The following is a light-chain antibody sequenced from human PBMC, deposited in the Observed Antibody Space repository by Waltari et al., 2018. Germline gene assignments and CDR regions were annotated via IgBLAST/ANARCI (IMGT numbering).Light chain of an antibody. CDR3: QQRSNWPLIT. CDR2: DAS. CDR1: QSVRSY. J-gene: IGKJ5*01. V-gene: IGKV3-11*01. Sequence: EIVLTQSPATLSLSPGERANLSCRASQSVRSYLAWYQQTPGQAPRLLIYDASNRATGIPARFSGSGSGTDFTLTISSLEPEDFAVYYCQQRSNWPLITFGQGTRLEIK.